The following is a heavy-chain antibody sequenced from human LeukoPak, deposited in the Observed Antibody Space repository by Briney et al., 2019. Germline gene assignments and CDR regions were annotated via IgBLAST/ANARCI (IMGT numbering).Heavy chain of an antibody. CDR3: AREADCSGGRCYRGAFDI. CDR1: GFTFSSYG. D-gene: IGHD2-15*01. J-gene: IGHJ3*02. V-gene: IGHV3-30*03. CDR2: ISYDGSNK. Sequence: TGGSLRLSCAASGFTFSSYGMHWVRQAPGKGLEWVAVISYDGSNKYYADSVKGRFTISRDNSKNTLYLQMNSLRAEDTAVYYCAREADCSGGRCYRGAFDIWGQGTMVTVSS.